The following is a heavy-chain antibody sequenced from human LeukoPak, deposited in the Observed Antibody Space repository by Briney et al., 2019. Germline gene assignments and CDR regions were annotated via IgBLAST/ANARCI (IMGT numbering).Heavy chain of an antibody. CDR2: ISSSSSYM. D-gene: IGHD1-1*01. V-gene: IGHV3-21*01. CDR3: ARDPFSTDDHDAFDI. Sequence: GGSLRLSCAASGFTFSSYSMNWVRQAPGKGLEWVSSISSSSSYMYYADSVKGRFTISRDNAKNSLYLQMNSLRAEDTAVYYCARDPFSTDDHDAFDIWGQGTMVTVSS. CDR1: GFTFSSYS. J-gene: IGHJ3*02.